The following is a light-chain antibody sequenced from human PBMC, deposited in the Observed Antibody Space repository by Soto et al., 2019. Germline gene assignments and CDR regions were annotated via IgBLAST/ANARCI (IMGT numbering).Light chain of an antibody. Sequence: QSVLTQPRSVSGSLGQSVTISCTGSSSDIGGFKYVSWYQRHPDKAPKLIIYDVTERPSGVPERFSGSKSGNTASLTVSGLQPDDEAEYYCCSYAGSNLHVFGGGTKVTVL. CDR2: DVT. V-gene: IGLV2-11*01. CDR3: CSYAGSNLHV. CDR1: SSDIGGFKY. J-gene: IGLJ3*02.